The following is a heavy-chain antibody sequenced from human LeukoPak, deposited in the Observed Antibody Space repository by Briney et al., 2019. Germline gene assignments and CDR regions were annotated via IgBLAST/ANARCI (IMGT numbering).Heavy chain of an antibody. D-gene: IGHD2-2*01. Sequence: SSETLSLTCAVSGYSISSGYYWGWIRQPPGKGLEWIGRIYHSGSTYYNPSLKSRVTISVDTSKNQFSLKLSSVTAADTAVYYCARVIVVVPAAGSGYFDYWGQGTLVTVSS. CDR3: ARVIVVVPAAGSGYFDY. J-gene: IGHJ4*02. V-gene: IGHV4-38-2*01. CDR2: IYHSGST. CDR1: GYSISSGYY.